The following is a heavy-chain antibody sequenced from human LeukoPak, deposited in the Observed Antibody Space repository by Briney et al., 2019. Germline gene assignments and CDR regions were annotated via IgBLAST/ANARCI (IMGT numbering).Heavy chain of an antibody. V-gene: IGHV3-30*02. CDR3: ARDSPYLYGSGVFDS. CDR2: IRHDESNK. Sequence: GGSLRLSCAASGFTFTGYAMHWVRQAPGKGLEWVAFIRHDESNKYYVDSVKGRFTISRDNSKNTLYLQMNSMRAEDTAVYYCARDSPYLYGSGVFDSWGQGTLVTVSS. D-gene: IGHD3-10*01. J-gene: IGHJ4*02. CDR1: GFTFTGYA.